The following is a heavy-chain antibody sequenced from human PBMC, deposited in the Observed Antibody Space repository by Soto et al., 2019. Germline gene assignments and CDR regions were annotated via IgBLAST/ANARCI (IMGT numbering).Heavy chain of an antibody. CDR3: DRIAPLTFYYYYYMDV. Sequence: SETLSLTCTVSGGSISSYYWSWIRQPPGKGLEWIGYIYYSGTTNYSPSLKSRVTISVDTSKNQFSLKLTSVTAADTAVYYCDRIAPLTFYYYYYMDVWGKGTTVT. V-gene: IGHV4-59*08. J-gene: IGHJ6*03. D-gene: IGHD6-6*01. CDR1: GGSISSYY. CDR2: IYYSGTT.